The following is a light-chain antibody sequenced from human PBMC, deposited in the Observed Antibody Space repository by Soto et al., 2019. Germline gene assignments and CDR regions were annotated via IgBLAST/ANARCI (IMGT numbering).Light chain of an antibody. J-gene: IGKJ5*01. CDR3: QHYGNSPIT. V-gene: IGKV3-20*01. Sequence: EIVLTQSPGTLSLSPGERATLSCRASQSVSSNYLAWYQQTPGQAPRLLIYGASSRATGIPDRFSGSGSGTDFSLTISRLETEDFAVYYCQHYGNSPITFGQGTRLEIK. CDR1: QSVSSNY. CDR2: GAS.